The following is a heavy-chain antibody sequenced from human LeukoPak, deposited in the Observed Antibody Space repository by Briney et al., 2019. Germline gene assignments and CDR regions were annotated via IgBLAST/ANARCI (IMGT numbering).Heavy chain of an antibody. CDR3: ARGRQWLVPNTYFDY. CDR2: INNDGATT. Sequence: SGGSLRLSCAASGFTVSSYWMHWVRQVPGQGLAWVARINNDGATTRYADSVRGRFLISRDNTKDTVSLETTGLTVEDMGVYYCARGRQWLVPNTYFDYWGQGSLVTVSS. CDR1: GFTVSSYW. D-gene: IGHD6-19*01. V-gene: IGHV3-74*01. J-gene: IGHJ4*02.